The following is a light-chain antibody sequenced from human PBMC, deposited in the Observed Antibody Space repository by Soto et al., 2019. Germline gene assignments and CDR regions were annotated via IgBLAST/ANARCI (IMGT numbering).Light chain of an antibody. Sequence: QSVLTQPTSVSGAPGQRVTISCTGSSSNIGAGYDVHWYQQLPGKAPKLLIYGDTNRPSGVPDRFSGSKSGTSASLAITGLQAEDEAEYYCQSYDTVLDVYVLFGGGTKVTVL. V-gene: IGLV1-40*01. CDR2: GDT. J-gene: IGLJ3*02. CDR1: SSNIGAGYD. CDR3: QSYDTVLDVYVL.